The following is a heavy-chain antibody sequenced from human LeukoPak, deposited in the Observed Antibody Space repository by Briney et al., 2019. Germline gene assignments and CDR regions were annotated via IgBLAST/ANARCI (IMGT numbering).Heavy chain of an antibody. Sequence: SETLSLTCTVSGGSISSGSYYRSWIRQPAGKGLEWIGRIYTSGSTNYNPSLKSRVTISVDTSKNQFSLKLSSVTAADTAVYYCARERWSGLLWFGEPRGNWGQGTLVAVSS. V-gene: IGHV4-61*02. J-gene: IGHJ4*02. CDR1: GGSISSGSYY. CDR2: IYTSGST. CDR3: ARERWSGLLWFGEPRGN. D-gene: IGHD3-10*01.